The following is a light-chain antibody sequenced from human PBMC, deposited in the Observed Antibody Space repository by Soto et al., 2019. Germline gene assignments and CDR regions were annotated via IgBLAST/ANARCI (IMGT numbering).Light chain of an antibody. CDR3: AVWDDSLNGCV. V-gene: IGLV1-44*01. Sequence: QSVLTQPPSVSATPGQRVTISCSGSSSNIGSNTVNWYRQLPETAPKLLIYSNTQRPSGVPDRFSGSKSGTSASLAISGLQSEDDADYYCAVWDDSLNGCVFGTGTQLTVL. CDR2: SNT. J-gene: IGLJ7*01. CDR1: SSNIGSNT.